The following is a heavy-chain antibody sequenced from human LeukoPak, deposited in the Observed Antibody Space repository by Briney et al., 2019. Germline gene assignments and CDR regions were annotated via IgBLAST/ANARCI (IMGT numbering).Heavy chain of an antibody. J-gene: IGHJ4*02. CDR2: ISAYNGNT. CDR1: GYTFTSYG. Sequence: ASVKVSCKASGYTFTSYGISWVRQAPGQGLEWMGWISAYNGNTNYAQKFQGRVTMTRNTSISTAYMELSSLRSEDTAVYYCARKRDGGNPLGYWGQGTLVTVSS. V-gene: IGHV1-18*01. CDR3: ARKRDGGNPLGY. D-gene: IGHD4-23*01.